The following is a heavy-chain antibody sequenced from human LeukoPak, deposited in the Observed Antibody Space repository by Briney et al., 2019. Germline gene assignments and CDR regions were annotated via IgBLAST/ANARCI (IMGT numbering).Heavy chain of an antibody. CDR2: INPNSGGT. CDR3: ARAKIGVARGQWFDP. Sequence: ASVKVSCKASGYTFTGYYMHWVRQAPGQGLEWMGRINPNSGGTNYAQKFQGRVTMTRDTSISTAYMELSRLRSDDTAVYYCARAKIGVARGQWFDPWGQGTLVTVSS. CDR1: GYTFTGYY. V-gene: IGHV1-2*06. J-gene: IGHJ5*02. D-gene: IGHD6-13*01.